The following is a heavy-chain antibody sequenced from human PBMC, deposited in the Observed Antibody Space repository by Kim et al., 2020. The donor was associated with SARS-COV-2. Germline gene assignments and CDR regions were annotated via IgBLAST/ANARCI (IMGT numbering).Heavy chain of an antibody. CDR1: GYTFTSYD. CDR2: MNPNSGNT. D-gene: IGHD3-22*01. Sequence: ASVKVSCKASGYTFTSYDINWVRQATGQGLEWMGWMNPNSGNTGYAQKFQGRVTMTRNTSISTAYMELSSLRSEDTAVYYCASGVEYYYDSSGYYQDYWGQGTLVTVSS. CDR3: ASGVEYYYDSSGYYQDY. V-gene: IGHV1-8*01. J-gene: IGHJ4*02.